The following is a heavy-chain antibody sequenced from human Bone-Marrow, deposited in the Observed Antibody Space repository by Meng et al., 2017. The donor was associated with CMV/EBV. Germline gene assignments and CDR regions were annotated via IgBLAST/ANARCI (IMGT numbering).Heavy chain of an antibody. V-gene: IGHV4-34*11. CDR3: ARGTYSTSWYWFDP. D-gene: IGHD6-13*01. CDR1: GGSFSGYY. J-gene: IGHJ5*02. CDR2: IYYSGST. Sequence: SETLSLTCAVYGGSFSGYYWSWIRQPPGKGLEWIGYIYYSGSTNYNPSLKSRVTISVDTSKNQFSLNLSSVTAADTAVYYCARGTYSTSWYWFDPCGQGTLVTVSS.